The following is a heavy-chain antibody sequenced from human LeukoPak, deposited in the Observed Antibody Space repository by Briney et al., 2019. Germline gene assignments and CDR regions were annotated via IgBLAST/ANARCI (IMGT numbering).Heavy chain of an antibody. Sequence: PGGSLRLSCAASGFTFSDYYMTWVRQAPGKGLEWVSYIDNSGRTIFYAESVKGRFTISRDNAKNSLYLQMNSLRAEDTAVYYCARGIMVRGVGDWFDPWGQGTLVTVSS. J-gene: IGHJ5*02. D-gene: IGHD3-10*01. CDR2: IDNSGRTI. CDR3: ARGIMVRGVGDWFDP. CDR1: GFTFSDYY. V-gene: IGHV3-11*01.